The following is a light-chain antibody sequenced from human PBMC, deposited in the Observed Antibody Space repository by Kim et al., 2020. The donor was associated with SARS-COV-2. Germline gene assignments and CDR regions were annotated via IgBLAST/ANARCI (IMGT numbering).Light chain of an antibody. CDR1: QGIRDD. J-gene: IGKJ1*01. CDR2: SSS. V-gene: IGKV1-6*01. Sequence: GSIGDRVSISCRASQGIRDDLAWFQQRPGKVPQLLIHSSSRLVSGVSSRFSGSGSGTDFTLTINGLRPEDFATYYCLQDSRYPWTFGQGTKVDIK. CDR3: LQDSRYPWT.